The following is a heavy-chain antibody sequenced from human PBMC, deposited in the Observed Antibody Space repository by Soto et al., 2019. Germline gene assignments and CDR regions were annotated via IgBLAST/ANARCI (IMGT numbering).Heavy chain of an antibody. CDR1: GGSISSNNW. CDR2: IYHSGTT. CDR3: AREGGAGTYMGFDY. D-gene: IGHD6-19*01. J-gene: IGHJ4*02. V-gene: IGHV4-4*02. Sequence: QVQLQESGPGVVKPLGTLALTCTVSGGSISSNNWWMWVRQSPERGLEWIGEIYHSGTTNYNPSFNSRVPMSVDKSNNQFSLMLTSVTADDTAIYYCAREGGAGTYMGFDYWGQGTLVTVSS.